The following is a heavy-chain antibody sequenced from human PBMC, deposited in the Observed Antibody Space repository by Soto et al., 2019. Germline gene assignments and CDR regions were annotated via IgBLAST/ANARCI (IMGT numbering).Heavy chain of an antibody. CDR2: INANNGNT. V-gene: IGHV1-18*04. J-gene: IGHJ5*02. Sequence: QVQLVQSGAEVKKPGASVMVSCKASGYTFTSYGISWIRQAPGQGLEWMGWINANNGNTDYAQNFQGRVTMTTDTSTSTAYMELRSLRSDDTAVYYCATSYDSGFDHWGQGTLVSVSS. CDR1: GYTFTSYG. D-gene: IGHD5-12*01. CDR3: ATSYDSGFDH.